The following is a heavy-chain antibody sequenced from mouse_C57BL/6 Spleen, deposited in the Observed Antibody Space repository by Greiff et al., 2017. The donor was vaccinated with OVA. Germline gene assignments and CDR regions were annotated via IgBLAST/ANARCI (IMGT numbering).Heavy chain of an antibody. V-gene: IGHV1-7*01. CDR1: GYTFTSYW. CDR3: ARNGYYVYDYDDGTMDY. CDR2: INPSSGYT. D-gene: IGHD2-4*01. J-gene: IGHJ4*01. Sequence: VQLQQSGAELAKPGASVKLSCKASGYTFTSYWMHWVKQRPGQGLGWIGYINPSSGYTKYNQKFKDKATLTADKSSSTAYMQLSSLTYEDSAVYYCARNGYYVYDYDDGTMDYWGQGTSVTVSS.